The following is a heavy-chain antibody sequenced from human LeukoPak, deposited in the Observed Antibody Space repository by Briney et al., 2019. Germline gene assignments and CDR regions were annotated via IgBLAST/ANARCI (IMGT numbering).Heavy chain of an antibody. J-gene: IGHJ2*01. Sequence: SETLSLTCAVYDGFFTGYYWSWIRQPPGKGLEWIGDINHNRVTNYSPSLKSRVTISLDTSKNQFSLKLSSVTAADTAVYYCARHGGSWSFDLWGRGTLVTVSS. D-gene: IGHD1-26*01. CDR2: INHNRVT. V-gene: IGHV4-34*01. CDR1: DGFFTGYY. CDR3: ARHGGSWSFDL.